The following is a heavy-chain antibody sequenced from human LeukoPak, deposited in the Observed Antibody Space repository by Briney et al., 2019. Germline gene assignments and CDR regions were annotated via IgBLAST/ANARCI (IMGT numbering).Heavy chain of an antibody. Sequence: KTGGSLRLSCAASGFTFRSYSMNWVRQAPGKGLEWVSSISSSSSYIYYADSVKGRFTISRDNAKNSLYLQMNSLRAEDTAVYYCAREQRYSSSGGDYWGQGTLVTVSS. CDR1: GFTFRSYS. CDR3: AREQRYSSSGGDY. D-gene: IGHD6-6*01. V-gene: IGHV3-21*01. CDR2: ISSSSSYI. J-gene: IGHJ4*02.